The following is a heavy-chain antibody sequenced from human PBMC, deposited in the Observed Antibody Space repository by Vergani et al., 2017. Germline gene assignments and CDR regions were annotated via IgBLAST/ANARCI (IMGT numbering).Heavy chain of an antibody. J-gene: IGHJ6*02. CDR1: GDTFSDYY. Sequence: QVQLVQSGAEVKQSGASVKVSCKASGDTFSDYYIHWVRQAPGQGLEWMAWINPNTGGTNYAQKFQGRVTMTRDTSISTAYMEMSRLTSDDTAVYYCARELAAVSYYYGMDVWGQGTTVTVSS. D-gene: IGHD6-13*01. CDR2: INPNTGGT. V-gene: IGHV1-2*02. CDR3: ARELAAVSYYYGMDV.